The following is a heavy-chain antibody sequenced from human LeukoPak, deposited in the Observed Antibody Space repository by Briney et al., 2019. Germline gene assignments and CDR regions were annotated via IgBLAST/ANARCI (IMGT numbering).Heavy chain of an antibody. Sequence: GGSLRLSCAASGFTFSNCAMSWVRQAPGKGLEWVSRISGSSGSTYYADSVKGRFTISRDTSKNTLSLQMNSLRAEDTAVYYCAKEIQLWLTPFDYWGQGTLVTVSS. V-gene: IGHV3-23*01. J-gene: IGHJ4*02. CDR1: GFTFSNCA. CDR2: ISGSSGST. CDR3: AKEIQLWLTPFDY. D-gene: IGHD5-18*01.